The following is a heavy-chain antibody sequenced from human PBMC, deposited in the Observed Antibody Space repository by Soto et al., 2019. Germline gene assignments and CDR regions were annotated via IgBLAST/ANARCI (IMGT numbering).Heavy chain of an antibody. V-gene: IGHV1-69*13. CDR1: GVTFSSYA. D-gene: IGHD3-16*01. Sequence: SVKVSCKASGVTFSSYAISWVRQAPGQGLEWMGGITPMFGTANYAQKFQGRVTITADESTSTAYMELSSLRSDDTAIYYCARMATFGSLNWFDPWGQGTLVTVSS. CDR2: ITPMFGTA. CDR3: ARMATFGSLNWFDP. J-gene: IGHJ5*02.